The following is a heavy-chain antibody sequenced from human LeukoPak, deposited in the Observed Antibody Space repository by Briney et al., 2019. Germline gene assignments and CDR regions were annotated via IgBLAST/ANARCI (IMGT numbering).Heavy chain of an antibody. CDR3: AKDNGDHAIDY. D-gene: IGHD4-17*01. CDR1: GFTFSSYA. CDR2: VSVDGSHK. Sequence: GGSLRLSCAASGFTFSSYAMHWVRQAPGKGLEWVAFVSVDGSHKDYGGSVKGRFTISRDNSKNTLYLQMNSLRAEDTAVYYCAKDNGDHAIDYWAQGTMVTVSS. J-gene: IGHJ4*02. V-gene: IGHV3-30*04.